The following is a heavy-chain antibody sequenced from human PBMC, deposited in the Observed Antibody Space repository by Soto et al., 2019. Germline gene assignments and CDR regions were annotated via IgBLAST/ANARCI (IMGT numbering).Heavy chain of an antibody. J-gene: IGHJ6*03. CDR3: ARGGYSYGYGEYYFYYYMDV. D-gene: IGHD5-18*01. Sequence: ASVKVSCKASGYTFTSYDINWVRQATGQGLEWMGWMNPNSGNTGYAQKFQGRVTMTRNTSISTAYMELSRLRSDDTAVYYCARGGYSYGYGEYYFYYYMDVWGKGTTVTVSS. V-gene: IGHV1-8*01. CDR2: MNPNSGNT. CDR1: GYTFTSYD.